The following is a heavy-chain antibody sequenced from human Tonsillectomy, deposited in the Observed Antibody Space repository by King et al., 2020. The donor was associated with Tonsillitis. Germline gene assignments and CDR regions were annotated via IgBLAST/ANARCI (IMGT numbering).Heavy chain of an antibody. CDR1: GFSLSTSGMC. CDR2: IDWDDDK. CDR3: ARVHYGDYRRYYFDY. Sequence: VTLKESGPALVKPTQTLTLTCTFSGFSLSTSGMCVSWIRQPPGKALEWLALIDWDDDKYYSTSLKTRLTISKDTSKNQVVLTMTNMDPVDTATYYCARVHYGDYRRYYFDYWGQGTLVTVSS. J-gene: IGHJ4*02. D-gene: IGHD4-17*01. V-gene: IGHV2-70*01.